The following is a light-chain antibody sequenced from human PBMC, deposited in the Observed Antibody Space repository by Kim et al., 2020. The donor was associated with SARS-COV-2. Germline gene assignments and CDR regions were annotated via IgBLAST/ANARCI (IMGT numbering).Light chain of an antibody. J-gene: IGKJ4*01. CDR2: DAS. CDR3: QQRSNWPLT. CDR1: QSVSSY. V-gene: IGKV3-11*01. Sequence: LSPGERSTRSCRASQSVSSYLAWYQQKPGQAPRLLIYDASNRATGIPARFSGSGSGTDFTLTISSLEPEDFAVYYCQQRSNWPLTFGGGTKVEIK.